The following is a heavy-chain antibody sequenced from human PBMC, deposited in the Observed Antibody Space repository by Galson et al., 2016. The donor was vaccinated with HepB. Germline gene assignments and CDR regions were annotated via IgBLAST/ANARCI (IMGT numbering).Heavy chain of an antibody. D-gene: IGHD3-9*01. CDR3: ARWGAYDVLTGYDYYFDD. J-gene: IGHJ4*01. V-gene: IGHV4-59*01. CDR2: ISYRGST. Sequence: SETLSLTCIVSGGSISSSYWSWFRQPPGKGLEWIGFISYRGSTNYTPPLKSRLPISDDTSKNLVSLKLKSVTAADTAVYYCARWGAYDVLTGYDYYFDDWGQGILVSVSS. CDR1: GGSISSSY.